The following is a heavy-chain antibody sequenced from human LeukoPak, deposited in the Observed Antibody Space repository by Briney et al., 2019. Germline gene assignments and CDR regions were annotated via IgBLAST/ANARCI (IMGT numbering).Heavy chain of an antibody. J-gene: IGHJ3*02. CDR2: IYYSGST. D-gene: IGHD6-13*01. Sequence: SETLSLTCTVSGGSISSYYWSWIRQPPGKGLEWIGYIYYSGSTNYNPSLKSRVTISVGTSKNQFSPKLSSVTAADTAVYYCARDRIAAAGDAFDIWGQGTMVTVSS. CDR1: GGSISSYY. V-gene: IGHV4-59*12. CDR3: ARDRIAAAGDAFDI.